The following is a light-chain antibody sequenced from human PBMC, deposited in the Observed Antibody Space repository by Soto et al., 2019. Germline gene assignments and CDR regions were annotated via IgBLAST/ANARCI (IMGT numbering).Light chain of an antibody. CDR2: EVS. Sequence: QSALTQPASVSGSPGQSITISCTGTSSDVGSYNLVSWYQQHPGKAPKLMIYEVSKRPSGVSNRFSGSKSGNTASLTISGFQAEDEADYYCSSYAGSSTYVFGTGTKLTVL. CDR1: SSDVGSYNL. J-gene: IGLJ1*01. V-gene: IGLV2-23*02. CDR3: SSYAGSSTYV.